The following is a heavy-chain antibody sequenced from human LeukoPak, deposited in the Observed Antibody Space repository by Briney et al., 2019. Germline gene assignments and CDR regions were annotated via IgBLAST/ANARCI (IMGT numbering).Heavy chain of an antibody. CDR3: ASPASELELRAPFDY. CDR2: IYYSGST. V-gene: IGHV4-39*01. Sequence: PSETLSLTCTVSGGSLSSSSYYWGWIRQPPGKGLEWIGSIYYSGSTYYNPSLKSRVTISVDTSKNQFSLKLSSVTAADTAVYYCASPASELELRAPFDYWGQETLVTVSS. D-gene: IGHD1-7*01. CDR1: GGSLSSSSYY. J-gene: IGHJ4*02.